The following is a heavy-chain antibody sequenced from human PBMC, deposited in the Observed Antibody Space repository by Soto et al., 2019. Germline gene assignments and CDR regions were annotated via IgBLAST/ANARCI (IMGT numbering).Heavy chain of an antibody. D-gene: IGHD2-21*01. Sequence: SVKVSCKASGGGNLRDYRTTWVRRAPGQGLEWMGGIIPKLGSANYAQNFQGRVTVTADESTNTVYMELRSLRSDDTAVYYCARRGDGYNCATVYWDQGTPRTGFS. J-gene: IGHJ4*02. CDR1: GGGNLRDYR. CDR3: ARRGDGYNCATVY. CDR2: IIPKLGSA. V-gene: IGHV1-69*13.